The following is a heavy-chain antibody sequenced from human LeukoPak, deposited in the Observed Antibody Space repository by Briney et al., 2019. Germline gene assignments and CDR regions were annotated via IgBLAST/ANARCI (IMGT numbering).Heavy chain of an antibody. V-gene: IGHV1-69*10. J-gene: IGHJ5*02. D-gene: IGHD3-10*01. CDR3: ARGSGTTGSLWFGELGSSWFDP. CDR1: GGMFSRYA. CDR2: FIPIFGIA. Sequence: LVKVSCKPAGGMFSRYAISWVRQAPGHRLEWMGGFIPIFGIANYAQKFQGRVTITADKSTSTAYMELSSLRSEDTAVYYCARGSGTTGSLWFGELGSSWFDPWGQGTLVTVSS.